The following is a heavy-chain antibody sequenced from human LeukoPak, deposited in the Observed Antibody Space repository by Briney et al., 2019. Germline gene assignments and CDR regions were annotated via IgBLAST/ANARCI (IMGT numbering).Heavy chain of an antibody. Sequence: GGSLRLSCAASGFSFSSYWMSWVRQAPGKGLEWVANIRQDGSEKYYLDSVKGRFTISRDNAKDSVHLQMNSLRAEDTAVYYCARNVVYYYMDVWGKGTTVTVSS. CDR2: IRQDGSEK. CDR3: ARNVVYYYMDV. D-gene: IGHD2-21*01. CDR1: GFSFSSYW. J-gene: IGHJ6*03. V-gene: IGHV3-7*03.